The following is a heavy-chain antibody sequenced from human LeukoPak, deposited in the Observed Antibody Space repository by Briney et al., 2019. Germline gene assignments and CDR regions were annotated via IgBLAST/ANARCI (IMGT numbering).Heavy chain of an antibody. V-gene: IGHV5-51*01. CDR1: GYSFTSYW. CDR3: ARQQLVADYYFDY. J-gene: IGHJ4*02. D-gene: IGHD6-6*01. Sequence: PGESLKISRKGSGYSFTSYWIGWVRQMPGKGLEWMGIIYPGDSDTRYSPSFQGQVTISADKSISTAYLQWSSLKASDTAIYYCARQQLVADYYFDYWGQGTLVTVSS. CDR2: IYPGDSDT.